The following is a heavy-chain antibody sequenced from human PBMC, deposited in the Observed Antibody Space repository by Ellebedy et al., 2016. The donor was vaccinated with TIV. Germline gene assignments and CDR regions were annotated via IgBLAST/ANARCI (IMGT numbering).Heavy chain of an antibody. D-gene: IGHD6-6*01. V-gene: IGHV4-34*01. J-gene: IGHJ4*02. CDR2: INHSGST. Sequence: SETLSLXXAVYGGSFSGYYWSWIRQPPGKGLEWIGEINHSGSTNYNPSLKSRVTISVDTSKNQFSLKLSSVTAADTAVYYCARESSIAARPDGFDYWGQGTLVTVSS. CDR1: GGSFSGYY. CDR3: ARESSIAARPDGFDY.